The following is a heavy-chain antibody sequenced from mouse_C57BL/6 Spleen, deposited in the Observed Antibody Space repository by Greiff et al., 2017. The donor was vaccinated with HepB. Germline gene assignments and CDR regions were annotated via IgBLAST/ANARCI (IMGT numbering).Heavy chain of an antibody. Sequence: QVQLKESGPELVKPGASVKISCKASGYAFSSSWMNWVKQRPGKGLEWIGRIYPGDGDTNYNGKFKGKATLTADKSSSTAYMQLSSLTSEDSAVYFCARMADYLDYWGQGTTLTVSS. J-gene: IGHJ2*01. CDR1: GYAFSSSW. CDR2: IYPGDGDT. CDR3: ARMADYLDY. V-gene: IGHV1-82*01.